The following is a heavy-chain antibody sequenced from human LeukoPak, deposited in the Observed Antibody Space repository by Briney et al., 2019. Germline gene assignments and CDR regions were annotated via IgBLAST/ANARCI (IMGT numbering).Heavy chain of an antibody. J-gene: IGHJ4*02. CDR2: ISHSGNT. V-gene: IGHV4-34*01. CDR1: GGPFTDYY. CDR3: ARGSGLPLDY. D-gene: IGHD4-11*01. Sequence: SETLSLTCAVYGGPFTDYYWSWIRQFPGKGLEWIGEISHSGNTNLNPSLESRVTISMGTSNYQFSLKLTSVTAADTAVYYCARGSGLPLDYWGQGSLVTVSS.